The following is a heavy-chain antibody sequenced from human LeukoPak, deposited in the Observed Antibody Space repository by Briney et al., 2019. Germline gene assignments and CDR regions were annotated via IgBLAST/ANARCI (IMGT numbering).Heavy chain of an antibody. CDR2: ISGSGDNT. J-gene: IGHJ4*02. CDR3: AKPEYSSSWPNYFFDS. V-gene: IGHV3-23*01. Sequence: GGSLRLSCAASGFTFSSYAMSWVRQAPGKGLEWVSVISGSGDNTYYADSVKGRFTISRDNSKNTLYLQMNSPRAEDTAVYYCAKPEYSSSWPNYFFDSWGQGTLVTVSS. CDR1: GFTFSSYA. D-gene: IGHD6-13*01.